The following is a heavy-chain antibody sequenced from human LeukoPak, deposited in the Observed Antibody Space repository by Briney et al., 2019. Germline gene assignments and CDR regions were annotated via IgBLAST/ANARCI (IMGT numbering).Heavy chain of an antibody. CDR1: GFTFSSYA. D-gene: IGHD3-22*01. Sequence: GGSLRLSCAASGFTFSSYAMSWVRQAPGKGLEWVSGVSGSGGGTYYAESVKGRFTISRDNSKNTLYVQMHSLRAEDTARYYCAKDSSDHAFDIWGQGTMVTVSS. J-gene: IGHJ3*02. CDR2: VSGSGGGT. V-gene: IGHV3-23*01. CDR3: AKDSSDHAFDI.